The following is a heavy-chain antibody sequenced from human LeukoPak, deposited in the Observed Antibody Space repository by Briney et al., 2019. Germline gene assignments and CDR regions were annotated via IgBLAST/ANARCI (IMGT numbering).Heavy chain of an antibody. CDR3: ARHSRTGGELERPYYYYYMDV. J-gene: IGHJ6*03. V-gene: IGHV5-51*01. CDR2: IYPGDSDT. Sequence: GESLKISCKGSGYSFTSYWIGWVRQMPGKGLEWMGIIYPGDSDTRYSPSFQGQVTISADKSISTAYLQWSSLKASDTAMYYCARHSRTGGELERPYYYYYMDVWGKGTTVTVSS. D-gene: IGHD1-1*01. CDR1: GYSFTSYW.